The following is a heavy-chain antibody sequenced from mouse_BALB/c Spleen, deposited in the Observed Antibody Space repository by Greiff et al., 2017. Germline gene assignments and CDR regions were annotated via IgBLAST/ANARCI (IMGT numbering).Heavy chain of an antibody. CDR2: ISDGGSYT. CDR1: GFTFSDYY. CDR3: AREGNGYDDWFAY. J-gene: IGHJ3*01. Sequence: EVHLVESGGGLVKPGGSLKLSCAASGFTFSDYYMYWVRQTPEKRLEWVATISDGGSYTYYPDSVKGRFTISRDNAKNNLYLQMSSLKSEDTAMYYCAREGNGYDDWFAYWGQGTLVTVSA. V-gene: IGHV5-4*02. D-gene: IGHD2-2*01.